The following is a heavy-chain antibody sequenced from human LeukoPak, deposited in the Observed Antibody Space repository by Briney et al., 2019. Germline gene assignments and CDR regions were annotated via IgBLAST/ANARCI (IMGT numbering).Heavy chain of an antibody. D-gene: IGHD2-15*01. CDR2: IHYSGST. J-gene: IGHJ3*02. CDR3: ARAGWYDGLDI. CDR1: GGSISSGNYY. V-gene: IGHV4-31*03. Sequence: PSQTLSLTCTVSGGSISSGNYYWSWIRQHPGRGLEWIGYIHYSGSTYYNPSHKSRVSISVDTSENQFSLKLSSVTVADTAVYYCARAGWYDGLDIWGQGTTVTVSS.